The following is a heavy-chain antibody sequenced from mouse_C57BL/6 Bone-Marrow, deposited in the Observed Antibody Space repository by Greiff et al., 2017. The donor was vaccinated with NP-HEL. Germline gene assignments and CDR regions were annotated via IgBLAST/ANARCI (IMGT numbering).Heavy chain of an antibody. V-gene: IGHV1-50*01. CDR1: GYTFTSYW. Sequence: QVQLQQPGAELVKPGASVKLSCKASGYTFTSYWMQWVKQRPGQGLEWIGEIDPSASYTNYNQKFKGKATLTVDTSSSTAYMQLSSLTSEDSAVYYCARNPYYAMDYWGQGTSVTVSS. J-gene: IGHJ4*01. CDR3: ARNPYYAMDY. CDR2: IDPSASYT.